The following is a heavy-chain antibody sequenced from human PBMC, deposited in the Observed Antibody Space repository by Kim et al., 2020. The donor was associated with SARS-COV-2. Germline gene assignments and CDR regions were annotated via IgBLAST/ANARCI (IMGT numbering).Heavy chain of an antibody. D-gene: IGHD3-10*01. CDR1: GYTFTSHA. V-gene: IGHV1-3*01. CDR2: IDVANPNT. Sequence: ASVKVSCKTSGYTFTSHAIHWVRQAPGQSLEWMGWIDVANPNTKYSQRFQGRVTITRDTSASTAYMELRSLRSEDTALYYCARDFRGGVDVWGQGTTVTVSS. J-gene: IGHJ6*02. CDR3: ARDFRGGVDV.